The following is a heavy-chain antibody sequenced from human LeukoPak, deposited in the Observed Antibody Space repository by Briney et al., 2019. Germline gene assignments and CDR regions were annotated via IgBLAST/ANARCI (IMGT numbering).Heavy chain of an antibody. V-gene: IGHV3-21*04. Sequence: GGSLRLSCAASGFTFSSYSMNWVRQAPGKGLEWVSFISSSSSYIYYADSVKGRFTISRDNAKNSLYLQMNSLRTEDTALYYCAKAYTTLISASYMDVWGKGTTVTVSS. CDR1: GFTFSSYS. CDR3: AKAYTTLISASYMDV. J-gene: IGHJ6*03. CDR2: ISSSSSYI. D-gene: IGHD1-1*01.